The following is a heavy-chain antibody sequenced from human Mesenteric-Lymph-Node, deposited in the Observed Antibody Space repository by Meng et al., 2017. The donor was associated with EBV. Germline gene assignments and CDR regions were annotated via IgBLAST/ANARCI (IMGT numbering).Heavy chain of an antibody. Sequence: QLPWTTPGPTLLEPAPTLTLTLSFSGFAPSTRVVAVCWIRQPPGKALEWLALIYWDDDKRYSPSLKGRLTITKDTSKNQVVLTLSNMDPADTATYYCAYAFAAIAWGQGTLVTVSS. J-gene: IGHJ4*02. V-gene: IGHV2-5*02. D-gene: IGHD2-15*01. CDR3: AYAFAAIA. CDR1: GFAPSTRVVA. CDR2: IYWDDDK.